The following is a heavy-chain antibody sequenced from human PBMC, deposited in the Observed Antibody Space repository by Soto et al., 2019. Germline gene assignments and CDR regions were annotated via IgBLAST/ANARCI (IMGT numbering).Heavy chain of an antibody. D-gene: IGHD4-17*01. V-gene: IGHV4-59*01. CDR3: AREHDYGDYVDY. CDR2: IYYSGST. Sequence: PSETLSLTCTVSGGSISSYYWSWIRQPPGKGLEWIGYIYYSGSTNYNPSLKSRVTISVDTSKNQFSLKLSSVTAADTAVYYCAREHDYGDYVDYWGQGTLVTVSS. CDR1: GGSISSYY. J-gene: IGHJ4*02.